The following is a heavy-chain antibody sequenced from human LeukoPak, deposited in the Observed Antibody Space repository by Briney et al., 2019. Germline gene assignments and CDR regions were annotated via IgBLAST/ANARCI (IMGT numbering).Heavy chain of an antibody. J-gene: IGHJ5*02. CDR3: ARSLQDEYSSSGGNWFDP. CDR1: GGSISSGGYY. V-gene: IGHV4-31*03. D-gene: IGHD6-6*01. Sequence: TSETLSLTCTVSGGSISSGGYYWSWIRQQPGKGLEWIGYIYYRGSTYYNPSLKSRVTISVDTSKNQFSLKLSSVTAADTAVYYCARSLQDEYSSSGGNWFDPWGQGTLVTVSS. CDR2: IYYRGST.